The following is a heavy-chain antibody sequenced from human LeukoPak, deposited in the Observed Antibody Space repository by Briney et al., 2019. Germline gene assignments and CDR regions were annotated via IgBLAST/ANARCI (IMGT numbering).Heavy chain of an antibody. CDR2: INHSGST. V-gene: IGHV4-34*01. Sequence: SETLSLTCAVYGGSFSGYYWSWIRQPPGKGLEWIGEINHSGSTNYNPSLKSRVTMSVDTSKNQFSLKLSSVTAADTAVYYCARVITYYYDSSGYYEGGPQYYFDYWGQGTLVTVSS. J-gene: IGHJ4*02. CDR1: GGSFSGYY. D-gene: IGHD3-22*01. CDR3: ARVITYYYDSSGYYEGGPQYYFDY.